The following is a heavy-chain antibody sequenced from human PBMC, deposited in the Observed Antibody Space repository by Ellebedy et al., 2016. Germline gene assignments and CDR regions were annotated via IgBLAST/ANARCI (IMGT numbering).Heavy chain of an antibody. V-gene: IGHV1-24*01. Sequence: ASVKVSCKVSGYSLTDLSMHWVRQAPGKGLEWMGGFDPEDGETIYAQKFQGRVTMTEDTSTDTACMELSSLRSEDTAVYYCATDLWGIAATGTMYWGQGTLVTVSS. CDR3: ATDLWGIAATGTMY. D-gene: IGHD6-13*01. CDR1: GYSLTDLS. J-gene: IGHJ4*02. CDR2: FDPEDGET.